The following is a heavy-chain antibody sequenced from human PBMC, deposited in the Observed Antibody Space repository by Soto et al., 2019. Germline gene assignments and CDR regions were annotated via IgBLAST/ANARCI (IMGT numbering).Heavy chain of an antibody. J-gene: IGHJ3*02. CDR1: GGTFSSYA. CDR2: IIPIFGTA. D-gene: IGHD5-12*01. V-gene: IGHV1-69*13. Sequence: SVKVSCKASGGTFSSYAISWVRQAPGQGLEWMGGIIPIFGTANYAQKFQGRVAITADESTSTAYMELSSLRSEDTAVYYCATVGVEMATITQTNDAFDIWGQGTMVTVSS. CDR3: ATVGVEMATITQTNDAFDI.